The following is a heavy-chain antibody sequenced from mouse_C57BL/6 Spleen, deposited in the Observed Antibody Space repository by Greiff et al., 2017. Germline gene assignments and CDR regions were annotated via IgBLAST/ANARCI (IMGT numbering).Heavy chain of an antibody. V-gene: IGHV5-16*01. J-gene: IGHJ4*01. CDR3: AKFITTVYAMDY. CDR2: INYDGSST. CDR1: GFTFSDYY. Sequence: EVMLVESEGGLVQPGSSMKLSCTASGFTFSDYYMAWVRQVPEKGLEWVANINYDGSSTYYLDSLKSRFIISRDNAKNILYLQMSSLKSEDTATYYCAKFITTVYAMDYWGQGTSVTVSS. D-gene: IGHD1-1*01.